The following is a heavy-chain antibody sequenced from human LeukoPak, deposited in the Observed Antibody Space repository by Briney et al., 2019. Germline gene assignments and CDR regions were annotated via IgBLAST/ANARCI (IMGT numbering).Heavy chain of an antibody. V-gene: IGHV3-48*01. CDR1: GFTFSSYS. CDR3: ASGSWIQLAIDY. Sequence: PGGSLRLSCAASGFTFSSYSMNWVRQAPGKGLEWVSYISSSSSTIYYADSVKGRFTISRDNSKNTLYLQMNSLRAEDTAVYYCASGSWIQLAIDYWGQGTLVTVSS. J-gene: IGHJ4*02. CDR2: ISSSSSTI. D-gene: IGHD5-18*01.